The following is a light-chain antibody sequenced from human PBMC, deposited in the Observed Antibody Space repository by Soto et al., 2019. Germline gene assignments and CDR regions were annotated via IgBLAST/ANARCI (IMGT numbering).Light chain of an antibody. J-gene: IGLJ1*01. CDR3: CSYAGSSTFL. CDR2: EGS. CDR1: SSDVGSHNL. Sequence: QSVLTQPASVSGSPGQSITISCTGTSSDVGSHNLVSWYQQHPGKAPKLIIYEGSKRPSGVSNRFSGSKSGNTASLTISGLQAEDEADYYCCSYAGSSTFLFGTGTKVNVL. V-gene: IGLV2-23*01.